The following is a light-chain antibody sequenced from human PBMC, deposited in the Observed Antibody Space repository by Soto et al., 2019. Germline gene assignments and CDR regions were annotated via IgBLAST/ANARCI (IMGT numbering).Light chain of an antibody. J-gene: IGKJ5*01. V-gene: IGKV3-15*01. CDR3: QQRSNWPTWT. CDR2: GAS. Sequence: ELVLAQSPPTLSVSPGERATLSCMGSQSVSTNLAWYQQRPGQAPRLLXYGASARANGIPARFSGSGAGTELTLTISSLQSEDFAVYYCQQRSNWPTWTFGQGTRLEIK. CDR1: QSVSTN.